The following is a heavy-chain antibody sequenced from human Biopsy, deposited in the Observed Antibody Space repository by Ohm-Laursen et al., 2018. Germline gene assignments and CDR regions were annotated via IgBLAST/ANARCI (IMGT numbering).Heavy chain of an antibody. Sequence: SLRLSCTASGFTFNSHEMNWVRQAPGKGLEWISNITGSSSTIYYADSVKGRFTISRDNAKNSLYLQMNSLRAEDTAVYYCTRLAYYFYYGMDVWGQGTTVTVSS. D-gene: IGHD2-21*01. J-gene: IGHJ6*02. CDR1: GFTFNSHE. CDR2: ITGSSSTI. V-gene: IGHV3-48*03. CDR3: TRLAYYFYYGMDV.